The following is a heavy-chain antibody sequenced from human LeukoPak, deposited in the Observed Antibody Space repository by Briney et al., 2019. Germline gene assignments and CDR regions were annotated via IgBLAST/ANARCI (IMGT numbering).Heavy chain of an antibody. D-gene: IGHD1-26*01. CDR2: IYPGDSDT. CDR3: ARRVHRGGSYSSHSDY. J-gene: IGHJ4*02. V-gene: IGHV5-51*01. Sequence: GDSLQISCKGSGYSFTTYWIAWVRQMPGKGLEWMGIIYPGDSDTTYNPSFQGQVTISADKSISTAYLQWRSLKASDTAMYYCARRVHRGGSYSSHSDYWGQGTLVTVSS. CDR1: GYSFTTYW.